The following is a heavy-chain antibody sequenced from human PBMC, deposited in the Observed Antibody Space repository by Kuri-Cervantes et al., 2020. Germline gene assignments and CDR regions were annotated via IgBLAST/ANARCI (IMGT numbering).Heavy chain of an antibody. D-gene: IGHD5-12*01. CDR1: GFTFSSYG. J-gene: IGHJ5*02. CDR3: ANGSSGLFDP. V-gene: IGHV3-30*18. CDR2: ILYDGSNK. Sequence: GESLKISCAASGFTFSSYGMHWVRQAPGKGLEWVAVILYDGSNKYYADSVKGRFTISRDNSKNTLYLQMNTLRVGDTAAYYCANGSSGLFDPWGQGTLVTVSS.